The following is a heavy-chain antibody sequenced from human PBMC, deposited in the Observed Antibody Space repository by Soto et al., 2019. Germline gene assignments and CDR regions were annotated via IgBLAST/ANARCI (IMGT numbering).Heavy chain of an antibody. D-gene: IGHD4-4*01. CDR3: ARDYFSDYVFDY. J-gene: IGHJ4*02. CDR1: GYTFTSYG. Sequence: QVHLVQSGAEVKEPGASVKVSCKASGYTFTSYGISWVRQAPGQGLEWMGYIGAYNDNANYAQKFQGRVTMTTDTSTTPGYLELRSLRSDDTAVYYCARDYFSDYVFDYWGQGTRVTVSS. CDR2: IGAYNDNA. V-gene: IGHV1-18*01.